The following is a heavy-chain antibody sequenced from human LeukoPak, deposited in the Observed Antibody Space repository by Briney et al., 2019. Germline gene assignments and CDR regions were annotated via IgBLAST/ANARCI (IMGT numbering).Heavy chain of an antibody. D-gene: IGHD5-12*01. CDR1: DGSISSGSYY. Sequence: PSETLSLTCTVSDGSISSGSYYWGWIRQPPGKGLEWIGTIYYSGSIYYNPSLKSRVTISVDTSKNQFSLRLSSVTAADTAVYYCARGSRSGYDYYDYWGQGTLVTVSS. J-gene: IGHJ4*02. CDR2: IYYSGSI. CDR3: ARGSRSGYDYYDY. V-gene: IGHV4-39*07.